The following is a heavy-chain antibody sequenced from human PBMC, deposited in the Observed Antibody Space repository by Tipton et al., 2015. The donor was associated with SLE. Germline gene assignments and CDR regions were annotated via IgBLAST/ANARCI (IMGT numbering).Heavy chain of an antibody. CDR3: ARDQGYGGNPLYYYYYGMDV. D-gene: IGHD4-23*01. J-gene: IGHJ6*02. Sequence: TLSLTCAVYGGSFSGYYWSWIRQPPGKGLEWIGEINHSGSTNYNPSLKSRVTISVDTSKNQFSLKLSSVTAADTAVYYCARDQGYGGNPLYYYYYGMDVWGQGTTVTVSS. V-gene: IGHV4-34*01. CDR2: INHSGST. CDR1: GGSFSGYY.